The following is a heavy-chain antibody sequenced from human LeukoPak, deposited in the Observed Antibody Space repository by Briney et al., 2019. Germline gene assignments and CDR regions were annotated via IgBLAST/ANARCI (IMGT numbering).Heavy chain of an antibody. Sequence: GGSLRLSCAASGFTFSGSAMHWVRQASGKGLEWVSYISSSGSTIYYADSVKGRFTISRDNAKNSLYLQMNSLRTEETAVYYCARVSGAWYFDLWGRGTLVTVSS. CDR1: GFTFSGSA. CDR2: ISSSGSTI. CDR3: ARVSGAWYFDL. V-gene: IGHV3-48*03. J-gene: IGHJ2*01. D-gene: IGHD3-3*01.